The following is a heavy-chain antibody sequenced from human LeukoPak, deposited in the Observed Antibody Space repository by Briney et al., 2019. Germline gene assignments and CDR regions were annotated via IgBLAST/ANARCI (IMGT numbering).Heavy chain of an antibody. J-gene: IGHJ4*02. CDR2: ISAYNGNT. Sequence: ASVKVSCKASGYTFTSYGISWVRQAPGQGLEWMGWISAYNGNTNYAQKLQGRVTMTTDTSTSTACVELRSLRSDDTAVYYCARPYSGSYGDFDYWGQGTLVTISS. D-gene: IGHD1-26*01. CDR1: GYTFTSYG. V-gene: IGHV1-18*01. CDR3: ARPYSGSYGDFDY.